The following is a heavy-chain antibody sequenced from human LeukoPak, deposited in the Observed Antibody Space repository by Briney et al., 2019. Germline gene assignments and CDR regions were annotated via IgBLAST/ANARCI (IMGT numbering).Heavy chain of an antibody. D-gene: IGHD5-18*01. J-gene: IGHJ4*02. CDR3: ARTKYGYGVYYFDY. Sequence: ASVKVSCKASGYTFTSYAMNWVRQAPGQGLEWMGWINTNTGNPTYAQGFTGRFVFSLDTSVSTAYLQISSLKAEDTAVYYCARTKYGYGVYYFDYWGQGTLVTVSS. CDR2: INTNTGNP. CDR1: GYTFTSYA. V-gene: IGHV7-4-1*02.